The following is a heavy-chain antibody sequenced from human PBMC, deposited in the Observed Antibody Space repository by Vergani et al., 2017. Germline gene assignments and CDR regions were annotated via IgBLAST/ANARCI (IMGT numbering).Heavy chain of an antibody. D-gene: IGHD2-15*01. J-gene: IGHJ4*02. CDR1: GGSINSHNYY. CDR2: IHTSGST. Sequence: QVQLQESGPGLVKPSQTLSLTCTVSGGSINSHNYYWSWIRQPAGKGLEWIGRIHTSGSTDYNPSLKSRVTMSEDTSKNQFSLNMTSVTAADTAVYFCARGSCLGGSCYKHIFDYWGQGILVTVSS. V-gene: IGHV4-61*02. CDR3: ARGSCLGGSCYKHIFDY.